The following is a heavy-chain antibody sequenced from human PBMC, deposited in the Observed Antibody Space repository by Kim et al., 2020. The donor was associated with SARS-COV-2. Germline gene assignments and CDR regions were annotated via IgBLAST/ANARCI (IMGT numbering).Heavy chain of an antibody. CDR2: INPSGGST. CDR1: GYTFTSYY. V-gene: IGHV1-46*01. J-gene: IGHJ3*02. CDR3: ARDRCWGGSCKPTGAAFDI. D-gene: IGHD2-15*01. Sequence: ASVKVSCKASGYTFTSYYMHWVRQAPGQGLEWMGIINPSGGSTSYAQKFQGRVTMTRDTSTSTVYMELSSLRSEDTAVYYCARDRCWGGSCKPTGAAFDIWGQGTMVTVSS.